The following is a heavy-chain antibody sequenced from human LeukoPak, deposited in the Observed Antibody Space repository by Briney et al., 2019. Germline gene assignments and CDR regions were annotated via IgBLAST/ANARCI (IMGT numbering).Heavy chain of an antibody. V-gene: IGHV3-23*01. CDR2: MSCSGCST. D-gene: IGHD6-13*01. CDR3: AKAIHGIAAAVSQH. CDR1: GFTLRSYA. J-gene: IGHJ1*01. Sequence: GGSLRLSCAASGFTLRSYAMSWVRQAPGKGLEWVSAMSCSGCSTYYADSVKGRFTISRDNSKNTLYLQMNSLRAEDTAVYYCAKAIHGIAAAVSQHWGQGTLVTVSS.